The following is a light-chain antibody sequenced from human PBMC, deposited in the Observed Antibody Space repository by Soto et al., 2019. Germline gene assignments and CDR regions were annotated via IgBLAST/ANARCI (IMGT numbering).Light chain of an antibody. J-gene: IGKJ5*01. CDR1: QSVTTQ. CDR2: GAS. CDR3: QQRRSWPPTIT. V-gene: IGKV3-11*01. Sequence: IVLTQSPGTLSLSPGERATLSCRASQSVTTQLAWYQQKPGQAPRLIIHGASSRATGVPDRITGSGSGTDFTLTISSLEPEDFAVYYCQQRRSWPPTITFGQGTRLEIK.